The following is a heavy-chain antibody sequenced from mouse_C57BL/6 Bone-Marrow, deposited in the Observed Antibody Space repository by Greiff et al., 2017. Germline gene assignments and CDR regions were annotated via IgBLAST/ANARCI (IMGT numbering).Heavy chain of an antibody. J-gene: IGHJ3*01. D-gene: IGHD2-5*01. CDR1: GYSFTDYN. CDR3: ARGKAYYSNYGRGLFAY. V-gene: IGHV1-39*01. CDR2: INPNYGTT. Sequence: QLQESGPELVKPGASVKISCKASGYSFTDYNMNWVKQSNGKSLEWIGVINPNYGTTSYNQKFKGKATLTVDQSSSTAYMQLNSLTSEDSAVYYCARGKAYYSNYGRGLFAYWGPATLVTVSA.